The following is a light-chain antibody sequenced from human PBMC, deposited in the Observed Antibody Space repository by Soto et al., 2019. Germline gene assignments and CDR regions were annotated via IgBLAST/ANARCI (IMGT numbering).Light chain of an antibody. CDR1: QSVTRSY. J-gene: IGKJ1*01. Sequence: IILSQFPGTLSLSPGERATLSCGASQSVTRSYLAWYQQKPGQAPRLLIYAASSRATGIPDRLSGSGSGTEFTLTISRLEPEDFAVYYCQQYVTSRTFGHGTKVDIK. CDR2: AAS. CDR3: QQYVTSRT. V-gene: IGKV3-20*01.